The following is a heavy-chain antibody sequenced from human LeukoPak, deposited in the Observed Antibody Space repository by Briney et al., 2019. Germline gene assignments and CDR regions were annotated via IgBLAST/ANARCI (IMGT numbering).Heavy chain of an antibody. CDR3: ARHASVDGNWPRPLDY. Sequence: SETLSLTCAVSGGSISSSNYYWGWIRQPPGKGLEWIGNIYYSGSTYYKPSLKTRVTISVDTSKNQFSLKLTSVTAADTAVYYCARHASVDGNWPRPLDYWGQGSLVTVSS. D-gene: IGHD6-19*01. CDR2: IYYSGST. V-gene: IGHV4-39*01. J-gene: IGHJ4*02. CDR1: GGSISSSNYY.